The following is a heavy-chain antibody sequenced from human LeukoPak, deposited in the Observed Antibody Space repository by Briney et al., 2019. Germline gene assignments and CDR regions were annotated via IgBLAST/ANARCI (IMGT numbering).Heavy chain of an antibody. Sequence: SETLSLTCTVSGGSISSSSYYWGWIRQPPGKGLEWIGSIYCSGSTYYNPSLKSRVTISVDTSKNQFSLKLSSVTATDTAVYYCARPGIAARFPFDAFDIWGQGTMVTVSS. J-gene: IGHJ3*02. CDR1: GGSISSSSYY. CDR3: ARPGIAARFPFDAFDI. D-gene: IGHD6-6*01. CDR2: IYCSGST. V-gene: IGHV4-39*01.